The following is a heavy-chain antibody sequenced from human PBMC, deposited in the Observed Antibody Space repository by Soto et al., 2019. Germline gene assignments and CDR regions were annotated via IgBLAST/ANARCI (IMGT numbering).Heavy chain of an antibody. J-gene: IGHJ1*01. D-gene: IGHD3-22*01. Sequence: EVQLVESGGGLVKPGGSLRLSCAASGFTFSSYSMNWVRQAPGKGLEWVSSISSSSSYIYYADSVKGRFTISRDNAKNSLYLQMNSLRAEDTAVYYCARVALKSITMIVVAPPYFQHWGQGTLVTVSS. CDR3: ARVALKSITMIVVAPPYFQH. V-gene: IGHV3-21*01. CDR2: ISSSSSYI. CDR1: GFTFSSYS.